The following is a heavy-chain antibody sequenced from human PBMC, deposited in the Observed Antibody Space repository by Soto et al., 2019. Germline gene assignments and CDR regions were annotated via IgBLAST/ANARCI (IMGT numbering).Heavy chain of an antibody. CDR1: GGSFTSNNW. V-gene: IGHV4-4*02. Sequence: SETLSLTCAVSGGSFTSNNWWTWVRQPPGQGLEWIGEIYRTGSTNYNPSLKIRVTISLDKSENQFSLKVTSLTAADTAVYYCASRDPGTSVDYWGQGTLVTVSS. CDR3: ASRDPGTSVDY. CDR2: IYRTGST. D-gene: IGHD1-7*01. J-gene: IGHJ4*02.